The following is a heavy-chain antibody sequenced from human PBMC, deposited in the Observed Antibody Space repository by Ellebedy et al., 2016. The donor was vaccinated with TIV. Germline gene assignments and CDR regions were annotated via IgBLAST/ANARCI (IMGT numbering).Heavy chain of an antibody. CDR1: GFNFNTEN. CDR2: ISKSSSPI. Sequence: PGGSLRLSCAASGFNFNTENMNRVRQAPGKGLEWLSYISKSSSPIFYADSVKGRFTIFRDNARKSLFLQMNSLRGEDTAVYYCAIGDCSSWFFRWGQGTLVTVSS. D-gene: IGHD6-13*01. CDR3: AIGDCSSWFFR. V-gene: IGHV3-48*01. J-gene: IGHJ5*02.